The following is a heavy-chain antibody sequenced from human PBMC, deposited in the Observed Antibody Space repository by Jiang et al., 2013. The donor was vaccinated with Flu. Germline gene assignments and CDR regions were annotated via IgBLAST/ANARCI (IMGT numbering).Heavy chain of an antibody. CDR1: GFTFSNYD. CDR2: TRYDGSSR. J-gene: IGHJ6*02. V-gene: IGHV3-30*02. CDR3: AKELIRASLTIVVTASYRYSYYGMDV. Sequence: QLVESGGDVVQPGGSLRLSCAASGFTFSNYDMHWVRQAPGRGPEWVALTRYDGSSRNYAVSAQGRFTISRDNSRNTLYLQMNSLRPEDTAVYYCAKELIRASLTIVVTASYRYSYYGMDVWGPGTTVTVSS. D-gene: IGHD3-16*01.